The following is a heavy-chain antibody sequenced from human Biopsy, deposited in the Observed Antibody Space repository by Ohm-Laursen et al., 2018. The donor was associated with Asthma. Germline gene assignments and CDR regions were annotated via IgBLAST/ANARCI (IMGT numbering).Heavy chain of an antibody. CDR3: ARHWDWGSFFDY. V-gene: IGHV4-30-2*01. Sequence: TLSLTCAVSGGAISSDGYTWTWIRQPPGKGLEWIGYIYHKGTTYYNPSLKSRVTMSMDMSRNQFSLNLPSVTAADTAVYYCARHWDWGSFFDYWGQGTPVTVSS. CDR2: IYHKGTT. D-gene: IGHD7-27*01. J-gene: IGHJ4*02. CDR1: GGAISSDGYT.